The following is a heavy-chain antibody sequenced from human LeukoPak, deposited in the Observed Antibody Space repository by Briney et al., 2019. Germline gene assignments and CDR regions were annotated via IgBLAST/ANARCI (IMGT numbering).Heavy chain of an antibody. CDR2: IIPIIVTA. J-gene: IGHJ4*02. V-gene: IGHV1-69*01. CDR3: ARASSLALQYYFDY. Sequence: GASLKVSCKASGGTFSSYAISWVRQAPGHGLEWMGGIIPIIVTANYAQKFQSRVTITADDSTSTAYMELSSLRSEDTAVYYCARASSLALQYYFDYWGQGTLVTVSS. CDR1: GGTFSSYA.